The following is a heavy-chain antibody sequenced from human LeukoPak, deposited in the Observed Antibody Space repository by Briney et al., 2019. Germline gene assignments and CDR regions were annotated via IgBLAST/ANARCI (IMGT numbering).Heavy chain of an antibody. CDR1: GGSISSSTYY. J-gene: IGHJ4*02. D-gene: IGHD2-15*01. CDR3: ASQAFSGYCSGGSCQVPYDY. V-gene: IGHV4-39*01. Sequence: SETLSLTCTVSGGSISSSTYYWGWIRQPPGKGLEWIGTTYSSGSTYYNPSLKSRVTISVDTSKNQFSLKLNSVTAADTAVYYCASQAFSGYCSGGSCQVPYDYWGQGTLVTVSS. CDR2: TYSSGST.